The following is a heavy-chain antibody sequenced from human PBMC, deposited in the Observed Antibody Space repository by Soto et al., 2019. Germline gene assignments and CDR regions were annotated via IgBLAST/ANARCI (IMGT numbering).Heavy chain of an antibody. Sequence: PLSLTCTDSGESLSSYENDWTWIRQPPGKDLEWIGYISYAGSTHYNPSVSSRVSISMDTSKNQFSLQLSSVTAADTAVYYCARASIQFLFAPWGQGILVTVS. CDR3: ARASIQFLFAP. V-gene: IGHV4-30-4*01. D-gene: IGHD1-1*01. CDR1: GESLSSYEND. CDR2: ISYAGST. J-gene: IGHJ5*02.